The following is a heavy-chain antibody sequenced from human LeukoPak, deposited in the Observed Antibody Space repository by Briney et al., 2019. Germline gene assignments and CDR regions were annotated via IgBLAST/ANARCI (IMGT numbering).Heavy chain of an antibody. J-gene: IGHJ4*02. CDR2: IYSSGST. CDR3: AGVNYLAPFDY. V-gene: IGHV4-4*07. CDR1: GGSINSYY. Sequence: SETLSLTCSVSGGSINSYYWSWLRQSAGKGLEWIGRIYSSGSTNYNPSLASRVTMSVDTSKNQFYLKLRSVTAADTAIYYCAGVNYLAPFDYWGQGIQVTVSS. D-gene: IGHD1-7*01.